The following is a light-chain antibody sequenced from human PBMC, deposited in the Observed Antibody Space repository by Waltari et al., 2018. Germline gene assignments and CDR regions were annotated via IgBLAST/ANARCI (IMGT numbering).Light chain of an antibody. Sequence: ENGLTQSPGTLSLSPGERANLSCRSSQTVDNRFLAWYQLKPGQAPRLLIHDASSRATGIPDRFSGSGSGTDFTLTISRLEPEDSAVYYCHQCGGSQRTFGGGTRVEIK. CDR2: DAS. CDR3: HQCGGSQRT. CDR1: QTVDNRF. V-gene: IGKV3-20*01. J-gene: IGKJ4*01.